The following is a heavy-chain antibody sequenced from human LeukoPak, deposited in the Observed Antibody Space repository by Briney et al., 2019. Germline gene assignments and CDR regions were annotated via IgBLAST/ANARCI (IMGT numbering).Heavy chain of an antibody. V-gene: IGHV5-51*01. D-gene: IGHD1-7*01. CDR1: GYSFTSYW. CDR2: IYPGDSDT. Sequence: GESLKISCKGSGYSFTSYWIGWVRQMPGKGLGWMGIIYPGDSDTRYSPSFQGQVTISADKSISTAYLQWCSLKASDTAMYYCARHVAIEKLRNWFDPWGQGTLVTVSS. CDR3: ARHVAIEKLRNWFDP. J-gene: IGHJ5*02.